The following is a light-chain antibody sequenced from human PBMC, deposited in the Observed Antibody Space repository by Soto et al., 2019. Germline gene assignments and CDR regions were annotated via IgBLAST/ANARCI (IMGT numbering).Light chain of an antibody. V-gene: IGKV3-20*01. CDR2: GAS. CDR1: QSVSSN. CDR3: QQYGSSGT. Sequence: EIVFTPSPATRSVCPGDRATLSCRASQSVSSNLAWYQQKPGQAPRLLIYGASSRATGIPDRFSGSGSGTDFTLTISRLEPEDFAVYYCQQYGSSGTFGQGTKVDIK. J-gene: IGKJ1*01.